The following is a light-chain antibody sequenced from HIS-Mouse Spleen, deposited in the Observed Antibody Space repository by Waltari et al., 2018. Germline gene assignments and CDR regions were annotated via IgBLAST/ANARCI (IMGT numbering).Light chain of an antibody. CDR2: AAS. CDR3: QQLNSYPPT. J-gene: IGKJ1*01. CDR1: QGISSY. Sequence: DIQLTQSPSFLSASVGDRVTITCRTSQGISSYLAWYQQNTGKAPKLLIYAASTLQSGVPSRFRGSGSGTEFTLTISSLQPEDFATYYCQQLNSYPPTFGQGTKVEIK. V-gene: IGKV1-9*01.